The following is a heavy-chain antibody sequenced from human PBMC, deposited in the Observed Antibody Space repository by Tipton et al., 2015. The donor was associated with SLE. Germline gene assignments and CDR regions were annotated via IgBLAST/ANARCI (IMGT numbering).Heavy chain of an antibody. CDR2: IYYSGST. CDR1: GGSISSHY. Sequence: TLSLTCTVSGGSISSHYWSWIRQPPGKGLEWIGYIYYSGSTNYNPSLKSRVTISIDTSKNQFSLNLSSVTAADTAVYYCAGGPAAQGDGFDFWSQGTLVTVSS. J-gene: IGHJ3*01. CDR3: AGGPAAQGDGFDF. V-gene: IGHV4-59*08. D-gene: IGHD6-25*01.